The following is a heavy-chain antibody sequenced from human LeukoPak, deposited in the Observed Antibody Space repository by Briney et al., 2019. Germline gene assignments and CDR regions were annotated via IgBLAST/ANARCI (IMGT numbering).Heavy chain of an antibody. CDR2: IYSGGST. V-gene: IGHV3-66*01. J-gene: IGHJ6*02. CDR1: GFTVSSNY. CDR3: ARDRYFDYYGMDV. D-gene: IGHD3-9*01. Sequence: GGSLRLSCAASGFTVSSNYMSWVRQAPGKGLEWVSVIYSGGSTHYADSVKGRFTISRDNSKNTLYLQMNSLRAEDTAVYYCARDRYFDYYGMDVWGQGTTVTVSS.